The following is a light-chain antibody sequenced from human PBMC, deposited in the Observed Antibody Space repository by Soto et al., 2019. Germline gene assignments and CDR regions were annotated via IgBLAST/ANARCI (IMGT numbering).Light chain of an antibody. Sequence: DIQMTQSPSSLSAFVGDRVTISCRASPGISNSVAWYQQKPGKVPKVLIYDASTLQSGVPSRFSGSGSATDFPLTISSLQPEDVAIYYCQKYNSGLETFGPGTKVDIK. V-gene: IGKV1-27*01. CDR1: PGISNS. CDR2: DAS. CDR3: QKYNSGLET. J-gene: IGKJ3*01.